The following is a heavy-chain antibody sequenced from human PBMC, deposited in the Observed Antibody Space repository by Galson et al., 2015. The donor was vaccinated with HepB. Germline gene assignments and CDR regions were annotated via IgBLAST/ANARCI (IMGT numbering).Heavy chain of an antibody. CDR3: AKDTQKVTTGFRFDY. V-gene: IGHV3-9*01. J-gene: IGHJ4*02. D-gene: IGHD4-17*01. CDR1: GFTFDDYA. CDR2: ISWNSGSI. Sequence: LRLSCAASGFTFDDYAMHWVRQAPGKGLEWVSGISWNSGSIGYADSVKGRFTISRDNAKNSLYLQMNSLRAEDTALYYCAKDTQKVTTGFRFDYWGQGTLVTVSS.